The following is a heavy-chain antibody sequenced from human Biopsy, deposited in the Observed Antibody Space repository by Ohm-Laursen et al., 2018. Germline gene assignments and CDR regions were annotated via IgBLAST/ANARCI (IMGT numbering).Heavy chain of an antibody. D-gene: IGHD3/OR15-3a*01. CDR3: ARGTGKYYVYGAFDI. Sequence: GTLSLTCPVSGASISAYYWSWIRQPPGKGLEWIGYIYYTGSTNYNPSLKSRVTMSVDTSKNQFSLKLRSVTAADTAVYYCARGTGKYYVYGAFDIWGQGTMVTVSS. V-gene: IGHV4-59*12. CDR1: GASISAYY. J-gene: IGHJ3*02. CDR2: IYYTGST.